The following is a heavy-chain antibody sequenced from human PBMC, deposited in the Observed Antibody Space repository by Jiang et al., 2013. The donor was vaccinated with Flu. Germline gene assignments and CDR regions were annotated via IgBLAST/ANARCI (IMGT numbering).Heavy chain of an antibody. J-gene: IGHJ4*02. D-gene: IGHD5-12*01. CDR3: ARLGSGYEFYFDY. CDR1: GGSISSGDYY. Sequence: KPSQTLSLTCTVSGGSISSGDYYWSWIRQPPGKGLEWIGYIYYSGSTYYNPSLKSRVTISVDTSKNQFSLKLSSVTAADTAVYYCARLGSGYEFYFDYWGQGTLVTVSS. V-gene: IGHV4-30-4*01. CDR2: IYYSGST.